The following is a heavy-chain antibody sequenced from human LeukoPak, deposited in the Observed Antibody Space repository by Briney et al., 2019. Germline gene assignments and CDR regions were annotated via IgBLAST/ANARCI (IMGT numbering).Heavy chain of an antibody. Sequence: SETLSLTCTVSGDSIRSNNYYWGWIRQPPGKGLEWIGSIYDTGSTFYNPSLKSRVIISVDTSKNQFSLKLSSVSAADTAVYYCQSRFLEWLLDYWGQGTLVTVSS. CDR3: QSRFLEWLLDY. J-gene: IGHJ4*02. CDR1: GDSIRSNNYY. CDR2: IYDTGST. V-gene: IGHV4-39*01. D-gene: IGHD3-3*01.